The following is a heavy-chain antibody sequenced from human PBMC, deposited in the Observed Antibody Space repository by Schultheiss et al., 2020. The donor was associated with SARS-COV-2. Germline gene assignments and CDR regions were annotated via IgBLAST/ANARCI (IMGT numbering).Heavy chain of an antibody. V-gene: IGHV4-61*08. Sequence: SETLSLTCTIDGGYRRRGGYYWSWIRQHPGKGLEWIGYIYYSGSTNYNPSLKSRVTISVDTSKNQFSLKLSSVTAADTAVYYCARAAVRGSYYYGMDVWGQGTTVTVSS. CDR1: GGYRRRGGYY. CDR3: ARAAVRGSYYYGMDV. D-gene: IGHD2-2*01. CDR2: IYYSGST. J-gene: IGHJ6*02.